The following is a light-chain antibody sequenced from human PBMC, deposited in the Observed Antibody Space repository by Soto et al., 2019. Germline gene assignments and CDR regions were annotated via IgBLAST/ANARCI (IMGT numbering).Light chain of an antibody. CDR3: CSYAGSKTYV. CDR2: DGS. J-gene: IGLJ1*01. V-gene: IGLV2-23*01. CDR1: SSDVGSYNL. Sequence: QSVLTQPASVSGSPGQSITISCTGTSSDVGSYNLVSWYQQHPDKAPKLMIYDGSKRPPGVSNRFSGSKSGNTASLTISGLQADDDADYYCCSYAGSKTYVFGSGTK.